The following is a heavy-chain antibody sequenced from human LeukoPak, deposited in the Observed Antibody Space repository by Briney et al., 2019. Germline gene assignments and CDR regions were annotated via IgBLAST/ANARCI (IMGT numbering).Heavy chain of an antibody. CDR1: GFTFSSYA. Sequence: GGSLRLSCAASGFTFSSYAMSWVRQAPGKGLEWVSAISGSGGSTYYADSVKGRFTISRDNSKNTLYLQMNSLKTEDTAVYYCTQGGYYDSSGYFRGEAFDIWGQGTMVTVSS. CDR2: ISGSGGST. CDR3: TQGGYYDSSGYFRGEAFDI. J-gene: IGHJ3*02. D-gene: IGHD3-22*01. V-gene: IGHV3-23*01.